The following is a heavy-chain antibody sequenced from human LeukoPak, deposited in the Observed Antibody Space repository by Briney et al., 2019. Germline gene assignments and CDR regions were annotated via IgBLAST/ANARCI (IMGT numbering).Heavy chain of an antibody. Sequence: GGSLRLSCAASGFPFSSYWMSWVRQAPGKGLEWVANIKQDGSEKYYVDSVKGRSTISRDNAKNSLYLQMNSLRAEDTAVYYCARDPALFGVAFYYFDYWGQGTLVTVSS. V-gene: IGHV3-7*01. CDR1: GFPFSSYW. CDR3: ARDPALFGVAFYYFDY. CDR2: IKQDGSEK. J-gene: IGHJ4*02. D-gene: IGHD3-3*01.